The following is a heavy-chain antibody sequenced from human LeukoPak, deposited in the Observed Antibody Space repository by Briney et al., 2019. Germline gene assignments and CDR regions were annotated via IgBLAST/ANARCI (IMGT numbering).Heavy chain of an antibody. CDR3: ARGTTVTTNSDY. D-gene: IGHD4-17*01. CDR1: GGSISSGGYY. CDR2: IYYSGFT. Sequence: PSQTLSLTCTVSGGSISSGGYYWSWIRQHPGKGLEWIGYIYYSGFTYYNPSLKSRVTISLDTSKNQFSLKLSSVTAADTAVYYCARGTTVTTNSDYWGQGTLVTVSS. V-gene: IGHV4-31*03. J-gene: IGHJ4*02.